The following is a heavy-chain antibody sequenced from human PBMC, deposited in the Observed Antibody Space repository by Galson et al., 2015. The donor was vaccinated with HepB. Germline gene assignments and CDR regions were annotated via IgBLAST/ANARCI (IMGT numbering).Heavy chain of an antibody. V-gene: IGHV3-48*01. Sequence: SLRLSCAASGFTFSSYGMNWVRQAPGKGLEWVSYINRDSSIINYADSVKGRFTISRDNSKNTLYLQMNSLRAEDTAVFYCAKFSWFGEYDYWGQGTLVTVSS. D-gene: IGHD3-10*01. J-gene: IGHJ4*02. CDR2: INRDSSII. CDR1: GFTFSSYG. CDR3: AKFSWFGEYDY.